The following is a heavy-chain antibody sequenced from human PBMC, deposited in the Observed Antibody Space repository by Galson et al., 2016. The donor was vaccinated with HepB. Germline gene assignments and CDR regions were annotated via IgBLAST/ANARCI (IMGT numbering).Heavy chain of an antibody. Sequence: QSGAEVKKPGESLRISCTGSGYSFTSYWISWVRQMPGKGLEWMATIDPSDSYTNYSPSVQGHVTISTDKSISTAYLQWSSLKASDTAMYYCAGRSGVAATDYYYYYMDVWGKGTTVTVSS. D-gene: IGHD2-15*01. V-gene: IGHV5-10-1*01. CDR1: GYSFTSYW. CDR2: IDPSDSYT. J-gene: IGHJ6*03. CDR3: AGRSGVAATDYYYYYMDV.